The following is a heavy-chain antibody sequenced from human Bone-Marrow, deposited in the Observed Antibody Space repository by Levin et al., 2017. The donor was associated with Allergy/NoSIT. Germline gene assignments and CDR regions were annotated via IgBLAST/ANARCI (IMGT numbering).Heavy chain of an antibody. D-gene: IGHD5-12*01. J-gene: IGHJ5*02. Sequence: PGGSLRLSCGTIGFTLSNYGMTWVRQAPGKGLEWVASISSSGGSTSYADSVKGRFTISRDNSNNTVHLEMNSLRGEDTAVFYCARRQSSGYSYDLWGQGILVTVSS. CDR1: GFTLSNYG. CDR3: ARRQSSGYSYDL. V-gene: IGHV3-23*01. CDR2: ISSSGGST.